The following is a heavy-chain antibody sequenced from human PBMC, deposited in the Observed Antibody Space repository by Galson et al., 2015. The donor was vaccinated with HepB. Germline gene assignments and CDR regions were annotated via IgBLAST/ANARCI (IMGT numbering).Heavy chain of an antibody. J-gene: IGHJ6*02. CDR2: ISSSGSTI. CDR1: GFTFSSYE. CDR3: ARVSLRYFGWLSNYYYYYGMDV. D-gene: IGHD3-9*01. Sequence: SLRLSCAASGFTFSSYEMNWVRQAPGEGPEWVSYISSSGSTIYYADSVKGRFTISRDNAKNSLYLQMNSLRAEDTAVYYCARVSLRYFGWLSNYYYYYGMDVWGQGTPVTVSS. V-gene: IGHV3-48*03.